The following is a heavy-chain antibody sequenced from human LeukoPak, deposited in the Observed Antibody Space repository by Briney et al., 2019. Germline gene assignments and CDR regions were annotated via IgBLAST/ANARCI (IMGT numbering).Heavy chain of an antibody. V-gene: IGHV3-7*01. CDR2: IKQDGSEK. J-gene: IGHJ4*02. CDR3: ARVAAMTGTVIDY. CDR1: GFTFSSYW. Sequence: GGSLRLSCAASGFTFSSYWMSWVRQAPGKGPEWVANIKQDGSEKYYVDSVKGRFTISRDNAKNSLYLQMNSLRAEDTAVYYCARVAAMTGTVIDYWGQGTLVTVSS. D-gene: IGHD6-19*01.